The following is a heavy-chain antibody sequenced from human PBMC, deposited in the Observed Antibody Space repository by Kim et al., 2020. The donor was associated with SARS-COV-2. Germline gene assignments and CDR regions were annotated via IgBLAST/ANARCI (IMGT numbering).Heavy chain of an antibody. V-gene: IGHV4-39*01. J-gene: IGHJ5*02. CDR1: GGSISSSSYY. Sequence: SETLSLTCTVSGGSISSSSYYWGWIRQPPGKGLEWIGSIYYSGSTYYNPSLKSRVTISVDTSKNQFSLKLSSVTAADTAVYYCETYCSGGSCEGFDPWGQEPWSPSPQ. D-gene: IGHD2-15*01. CDR3: ETYCSGGSCEGFDP. CDR2: IYYSGST.